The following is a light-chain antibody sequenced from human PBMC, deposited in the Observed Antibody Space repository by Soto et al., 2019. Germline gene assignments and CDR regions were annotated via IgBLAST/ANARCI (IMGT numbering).Light chain of an antibody. Sequence: EIVLTQYTGTLSLSPGERATLSCRASQSVSSSYLAWYQQKPGQAPRLLIYGASSRATGIPDRFSGSGSGTDFTLTISRLEPEDFAVYYCQQYGSSPPYTFGQGTRLEIK. J-gene: IGKJ5*01. CDR1: QSVSSSY. CDR3: QQYGSSPPYT. V-gene: IGKV3-20*01. CDR2: GAS.